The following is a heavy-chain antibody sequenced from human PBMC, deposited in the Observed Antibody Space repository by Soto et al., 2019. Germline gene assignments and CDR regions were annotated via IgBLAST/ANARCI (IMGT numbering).Heavy chain of an antibody. CDR2: ISYDGSNK. J-gene: IGHJ5*02. D-gene: IGHD6-13*01. Sequence: QVQLVESGGGVVQPGRSLRLSCAASGFTFSRYGMHWVRQAPGKGLEWVAVISYDGSNKYYADSVKGRFTISRDNSKNTLYLQMNRLRAEDTAVYYCAKRLIAAAGTSWFDPWGQGTLVTVSS. CDR1: GFTFSRYG. V-gene: IGHV3-30*18. CDR3: AKRLIAAAGTSWFDP.